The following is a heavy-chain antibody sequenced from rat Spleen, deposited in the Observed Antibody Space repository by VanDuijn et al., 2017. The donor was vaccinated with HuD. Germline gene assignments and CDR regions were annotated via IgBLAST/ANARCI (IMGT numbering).Heavy chain of an antibody. V-gene: IGHV5-25*01. J-gene: IGHJ3*01. CDR1: GFTFSDYY. D-gene: IGHD1-2*01. CDR3: TVRGHKYSSHSFAY. Sequence: EVQLVESGGGLVQPGRSMKVSCAASGFTFSDYYMAWVRQAPKKGLEWVASITNAAGKVHYPDSVQGRFTISRDTAQNSLYLQMNSPTSEDTATYYCTVRGHKYSSHSFAYWGRGALVTVSS. CDR2: ITNAAGKV.